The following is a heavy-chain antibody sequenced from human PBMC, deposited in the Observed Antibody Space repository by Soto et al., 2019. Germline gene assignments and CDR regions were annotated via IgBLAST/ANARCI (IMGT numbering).Heavy chain of an antibody. CDR2: INHSGST. Sequence: PSETLSLTCAVYGGSFSGYYWSWIRQPPGKGLEWIGEINHSGSTNYNPSLKSRVTISVDTSKNQFSLKLSSVTAADTAVYYCARTLPARRGAKNYDYIWGSYRFDYWGQGTLVTVSS. J-gene: IGHJ4*02. CDR1: GGSFSGYY. D-gene: IGHD3-16*02. CDR3: ARTLPARRGAKNYDYIWGSYRFDY. V-gene: IGHV4-34*01.